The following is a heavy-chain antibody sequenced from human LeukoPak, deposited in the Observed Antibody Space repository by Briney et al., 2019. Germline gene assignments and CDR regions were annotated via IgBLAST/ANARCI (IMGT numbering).Heavy chain of an antibody. CDR1: GYSFTSYW. CDR3: ARLNAGVGRHDFDY. D-gene: IGHD3-3*01. J-gene: IGHJ4*02. Sequence: GESLKISCKGSGYSFTSYWIGWVRQMPGKGLEWMGIIYPADSDIRYSPSFQGQVTISADKSISSAYVQWSSLKASDTAMYFCARLNAGVGRHDFDYWGQGTLVTVSS. V-gene: IGHV5-51*01. CDR2: IYPADSDI.